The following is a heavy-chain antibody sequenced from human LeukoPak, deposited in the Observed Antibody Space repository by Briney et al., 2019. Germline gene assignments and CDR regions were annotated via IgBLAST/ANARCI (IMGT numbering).Heavy chain of an antibody. Sequence: SETLSLTCTVSGGSISSGGYYGSWIRQHPGKGLEWIGYIYYSGSTYYNPSLKSRVTISVDTSKNQFSLKLSSVTAADTAVYYCARGLIPATDNYFDYWGQGTLVTVSS. CDR2: IYYSGST. CDR1: GGSISSGGYY. CDR3: ARGLIPATDNYFDY. D-gene: IGHD2-2*01. J-gene: IGHJ4*02. V-gene: IGHV4-31*03.